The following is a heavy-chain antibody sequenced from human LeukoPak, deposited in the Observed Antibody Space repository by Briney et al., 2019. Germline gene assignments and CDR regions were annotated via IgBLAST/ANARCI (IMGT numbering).Heavy chain of an antibody. CDR1: GFTFSNYA. CDR2: ISGSGGNT. Sequence: GGSLRLACTASGFTFSNYAMTWVRQAPGKGLEWVSVISGSGGNTYYVDSVKGRFTISRDNSKNTLYLQMNSLRAEDTAVYYCAKRSVIMVEGPPYYYYGMDVWGQGTTVIVSS. V-gene: IGHV3-23*01. J-gene: IGHJ6*02. CDR3: AKRSVIMVEGPPYYYYGMDV. D-gene: IGHD3-10*01.